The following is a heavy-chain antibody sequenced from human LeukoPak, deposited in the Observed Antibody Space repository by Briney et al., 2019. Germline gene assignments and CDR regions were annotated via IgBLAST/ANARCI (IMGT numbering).Heavy chain of an antibody. V-gene: IGHV3-33*01. CDR2: SWYDDGGDK. CDR3: ARATMVTSIEYYFDH. J-gene: IGHJ4*02. CDR1: GFSLSSYG. Sequence: GRSLRLSCAASGFSLSSYGMHWVRQAPGKGLEWVAVSWYDDGGDKYYVESVKGRFTISSDNSKNTLYLQMNSLRAADTAVYYCARATMVTSIEYYFDHWGQGTLVTVSS. D-gene: IGHD2-21*02.